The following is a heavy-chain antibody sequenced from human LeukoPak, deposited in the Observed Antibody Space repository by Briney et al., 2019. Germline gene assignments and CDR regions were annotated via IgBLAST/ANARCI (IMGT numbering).Heavy chain of an antibody. CDR2: VASDGST. CDR1: GITVSSNY. J-gene: IGHJ4*02. V-gene: IGHV3-53*01. Sequence: PGGSLRLSCAASGITVSSNYMSWVRQAPGKGLEWVSVVASDGSTKYADSVKGRFAISRDNSKNTLYLQMNSLRAEDTGVYYCATATVGGYEDWGQGTLVTVSS. CDR3: ATATVGGYED. D-gene: IGHD5-12*01.